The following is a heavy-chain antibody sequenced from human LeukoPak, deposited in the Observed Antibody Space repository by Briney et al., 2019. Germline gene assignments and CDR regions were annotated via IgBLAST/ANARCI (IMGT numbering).Heavy chain of an antibody. CDR3: ARSQGVRGVLTRRGYFDY. D-gene: IGHD3-10*01. Sequence: GGSLRLSCAASGFTFSSYAMHWVRQAPGKGLEWVAVISYDGSNKYYADSVKGRFTISRDNSRNTLYLQMNSLGAEDTAVYYCARSQGVRGVLTRRGYFDYWGQGTLVTVSS. V-gene: IGHV3-30*04. J-gene: IGHJ4*02. CDR1: GFTFSSYA. CDR2: ISYDGSNK.